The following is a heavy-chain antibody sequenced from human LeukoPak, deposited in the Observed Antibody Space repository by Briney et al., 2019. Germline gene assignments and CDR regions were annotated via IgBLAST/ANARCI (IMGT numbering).Heavy chain of an antibody. CDR2: INHSGST. D-gene: IGHD6-6*01. J-gene: IGHJ6*02. CDR1: GGSFSGYY. V-gene: IGHV4-34*01. Sequence: SETLSLTCAVYGGSFSGYYWSWIRQPPGKGLEWIGEINHSGSTNYNPSLKSRVTISVDTSKNQFSLKLSSVTAADTAVYYCARFDGMSENRIAARPSYYYYGMDVWGQGTTVTVSS. CDR3: ARFDGMSENRIAARPSYYYYGMDV.